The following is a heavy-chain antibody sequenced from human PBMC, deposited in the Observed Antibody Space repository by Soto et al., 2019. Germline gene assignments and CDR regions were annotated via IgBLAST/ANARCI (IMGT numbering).Heavy chain of an antibody. CDR1: GYTFTSYA. J-gene: IGHJ4*02. CDR3: ATGWFGEFVYYFDY. CDR2: INAGNGNT. V-gene: IGHV1-3*01. Sequence: VASVKVSCKASGYTFTSYAMHCVRQAPGQRLEWMGWINAGNGNTKYSQKFQGRVTITRDTSASTAYMELSSLRSEDTAVYYCATGWFGEFVYYFDYWGQGTLVTVSS. D-gene: IGHD3-10*01.